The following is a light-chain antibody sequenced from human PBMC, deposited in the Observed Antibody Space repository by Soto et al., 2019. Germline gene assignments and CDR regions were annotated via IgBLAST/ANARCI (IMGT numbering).Light chain of an antibody. CDR3: QSYDIRLNGLI. CDR1: SSNLGAGYS. Sequence: QSVLTQPPSVSGAPGQRVTISCTGNSSNLGAGYSVNWYQQIPGTAPKLLVYVNTNRPSGVPDRFSGSTSGTIASLAITGLQAEDEADYYCQSYDIRLNGLIFGLGTKLTVL. V-gene: IGLV1-40*01. J-gene: IGLJ2*01. CDR2: VNT.